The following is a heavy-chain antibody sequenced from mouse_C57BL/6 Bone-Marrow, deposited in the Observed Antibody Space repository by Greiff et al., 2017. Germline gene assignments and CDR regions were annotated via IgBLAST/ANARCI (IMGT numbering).Heavy chain of an antibody. CDR1: GYTFTSYW. V-gene: IGHV1-69*01. CDR3: ARYYSNYPYAMDY. Sequence: QVQLQQPGAELVMPGASVQLSCKASGYTFTSYWMHWVKQRPGQGLEWIGEIDPSDSYTNYNQKFKGKATLTVDKSSSTAYMQLSSLTSEDSSVYYCARYYSNYPYAMDYWGKGTSVTVSS. D-gene: IGHD2-5*01. CDR2: IDPSDSYT. J-gene: IGHJ4*01.